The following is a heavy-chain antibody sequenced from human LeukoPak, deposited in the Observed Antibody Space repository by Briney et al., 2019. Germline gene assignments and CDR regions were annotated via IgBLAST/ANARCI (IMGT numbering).Heavy chain of an antibody. CDR2: INPNSGDT. Sequence: ASVKVSCKASGYSLTDYYMHWVRQAPGQGLEWMGWINPNSGDTNYAQKFQGRVTMTRDTSISTAYMELSRLTSDDTAVYYCARDWRGSYFPDFWGQGTLVTVSS. D-gene: IGHD1-26*01. CDR3: ARDWRGSYFPDF. J-gene: IGHJ4*02. V-gene: IGHV1-2*02. CDR1: GYSLTDYY.